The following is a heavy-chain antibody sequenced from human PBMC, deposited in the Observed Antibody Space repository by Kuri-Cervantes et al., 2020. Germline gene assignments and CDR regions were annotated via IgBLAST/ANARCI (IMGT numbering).Heavy chain of an antibody. V-gene: IGHV4-59*12. Sequence: SETLSLTCAVYGGSFSDYYWSWIRQPPGKGLEWIGYIYYSGSTNYNPSLKSRVTISVDTSKNQFSLKLSSVTVADTAVYYCARGTLNGDSHYYYYMDVWGKGTTVTVSS. CDR3: ARGTLNGDSHYYYYMDV. J-gene: IGHJ6*03. CDR1: GGSFSDYY. D-gene: IGHD4-17*01. CDR2: IYYSGST.